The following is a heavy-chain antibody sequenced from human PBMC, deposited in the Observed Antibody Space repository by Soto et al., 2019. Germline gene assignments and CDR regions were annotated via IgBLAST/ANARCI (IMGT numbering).Heavy chain of an antibody. J-gene: IGHJ4*02. D-gene: IGHD2-2*01. Sequence: GESLKISCQASGYTFTNYYIAWVRQVPGKGLEWMGRIDPSDSYTKYSPSFQGQVTISADKSISTAYLQWSSLKASDTAMYYCARGPGIVVVPAAMPGIDYWGQGTLVTVSS. CDR2: IDPSDSYT. CDR3: ARGPGIVVVPAAMPGIDY. V-gene: IGHV5-10-1*04. CDR1: GYTFTNYY.